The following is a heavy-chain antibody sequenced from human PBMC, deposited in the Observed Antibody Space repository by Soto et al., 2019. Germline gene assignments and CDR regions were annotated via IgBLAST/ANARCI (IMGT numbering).Heavy chain of an antibody. CDR1: GGSISSSSYY. CDR2: IYYSGST. V-gene: IGHV4-39*01. CDR3: ARHPQFLRAFDI. Sequence: QLQLQESGPGLVKPSETLSLTCTVSGGSISSSSYYWGWIRQPPGKGLEWIGSIYYSGSTYYNPSLKSRVTISVDTSKNQFSLKLSSVTAADTAVYYCARHPQFLRAFDIWGQGTMVTVSS. J-gene: IGHJ3*02. D-gene: IGHD3-3*01.